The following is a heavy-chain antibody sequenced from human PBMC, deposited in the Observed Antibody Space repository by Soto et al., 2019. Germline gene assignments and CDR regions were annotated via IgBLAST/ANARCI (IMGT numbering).Heavy chain of an antibody. V-gene: IGHV4-59*01. D-gene: IGHD1-1*01. Sequence: SETLSLTCTVSGGSISSYYWSWIRQPPGKGLEWIGYIYYSGSTNYNPSLKSRVTISVDTSKNQFSLKLSSVTAADTAVYYCARVTPSSKLEVGYNWFDPWGQGTLVT. CDR2: IYYSGST. CDR1: GGSISSYY. J-gene: IGHJ5*02. CDR3: ARVTPSSKLEVGYNWFDP.